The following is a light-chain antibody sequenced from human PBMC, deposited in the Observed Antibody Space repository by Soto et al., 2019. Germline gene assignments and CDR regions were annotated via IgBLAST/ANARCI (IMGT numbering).Light chain of an antibody. CDR2: GAS. CDR3: QHYGGLPSLT. CDR1: QSVSSNY. J-gene: IGKJ1*01. V-gene: IGKV3-20*01. Sequence: EIVLTQSPGTLSLSPGERATLSCRASQSVSSNYLNWYQQKPGQAPRLLIYGASSRATGIPDRFSGGGSGTDVTLTISRLEQEDFAVYYCQHYGGLPSLTFGQGTNVEIK.